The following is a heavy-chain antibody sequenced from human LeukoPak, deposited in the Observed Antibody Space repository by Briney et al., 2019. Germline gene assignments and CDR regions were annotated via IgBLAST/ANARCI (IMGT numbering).Heavy chain of an antibody. Sequence: GGSLRLSCAASGLTFSSYAMSWVRQAPGKGLEWVSAISGSGGSTYYADSVKGRFTISRDNSKNTLYLQMNSLRAEDTAVYYCAKVVWEVVPAAIRGSRRAPFDYWGQGTLVTVSS. CDR3: AKVVWEVVPAAIRGSRRAPFDY. CDR2: ISGSGGST. CDR1: GLTFSSYA. J-gene: IGHJ4*02. V-gene: IGHV3-23*01. D-gene: IGHD2-2*02.